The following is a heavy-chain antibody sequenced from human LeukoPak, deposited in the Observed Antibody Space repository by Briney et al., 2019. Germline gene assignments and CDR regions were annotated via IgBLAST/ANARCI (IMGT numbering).Heavy chain of an antibody. CDR1: GFTFSSYA. CDR2: INSKGGSI. D-gene: IGHD2-15*01. CDR3: ARVDSDCTGGSCYTGLFDY. Sequence: GGSLRLSCAASGFTFSSYAMSWVRQAPGKGLEWVSGINSKGGSIGYADSVKGRFTISRDNAENSLYLQMNSLRAEDTALYYCARVDSDCTGGSCYTGLFDYWGQGTLVTVSS. V-gene: IGHV3-20*04. J-gene: IGHJ4*02.